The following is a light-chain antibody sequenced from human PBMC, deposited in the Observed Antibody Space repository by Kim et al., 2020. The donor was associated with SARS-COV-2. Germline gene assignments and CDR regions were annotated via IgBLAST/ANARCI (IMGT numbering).Light chain of an antibody. Sequence: ASVGGRVTITCRASQIMNSWLAWYQQRPGKAPQPLIYDTSKLEAGVPSRFSGSGSGTDFALTISSLQPEDFATYYCQQYYTAPLTFGQGTKVDIK. V-gene: IGKV1D-16*01. CDR1: QIMNSW. CDR2: DTS. J-gene: IGKJ1*01. CDR3: QQYYTAPLT.